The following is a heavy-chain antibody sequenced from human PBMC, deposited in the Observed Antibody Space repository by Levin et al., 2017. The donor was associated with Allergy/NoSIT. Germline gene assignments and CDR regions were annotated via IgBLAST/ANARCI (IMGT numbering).Heavy chain of an antibody. CDR2: IYYSGTT. Sequence: SETLSLTCTVSGGPISSYYWSWIRQPPGKGPEWIGYIYYSGTTNYNPSLKSRVTLSIDASKNQFSLRLSSVTAADTAVYYCARDRSAFWSNLGEGFDPWGQGTLVTVSS. CDR3: ARDRSAFWSNLGEGFDP. J-gene: IGHJ5*02. D-gene: IGHD3-3*01. CDR1: GGPISSYY. V-gene: IGHV4-59*01.